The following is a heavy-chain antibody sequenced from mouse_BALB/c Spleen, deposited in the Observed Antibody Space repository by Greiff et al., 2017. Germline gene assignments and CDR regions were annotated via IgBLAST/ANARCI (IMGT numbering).Heavy chain of an antibody. J-gene: IGHJ3*01. CDR2: IRNKANGYTT. D-gene: IGHD4-1*01. CDR1: GFTFTDYY. Sequence: EVQVVESGGGLVQPGGSLRLSCATSGFTFTDYYMSWVRQPPGKALEWLGFIRNKANGYTTEYSASVKGRFTISRDNSQSILYLQMNTLRAEDSATYYCARDSLTGASPYWGQGTLVTVSA. V-gene: IGHV7-3*02. CDR3: ARDSLTGASPY.